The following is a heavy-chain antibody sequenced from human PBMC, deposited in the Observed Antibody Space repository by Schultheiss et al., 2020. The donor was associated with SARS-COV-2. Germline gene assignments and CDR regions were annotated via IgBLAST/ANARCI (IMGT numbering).Heavy chain of an antibody. CDR1: GYTFTGYY. J-gene: IGHJ5*02. Sequence: ASVKVSCKASGYTFTGYYMHWVRQAPGQGLEWMGRINPNSGGTNYAQKFQDRVTMATDTSINTAYIEVISLMSDDTAVYYCALGYCSGGSCYSFDPWGQGTLVTVSS. D-gene: IGHD2-15*01. CDR2: INPNSGGT. V-gene: IGHV1-2*06. CDR3: ALGYCSGGSCYSFDP.